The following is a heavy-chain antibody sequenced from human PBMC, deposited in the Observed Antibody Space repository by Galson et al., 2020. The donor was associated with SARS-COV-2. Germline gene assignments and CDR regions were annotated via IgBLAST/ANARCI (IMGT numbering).Heavy chain of an antibody. Sequence: KIGESRKIFCAASVISFRTYGMNWVRQAPGKGLEWVSSISGDTLKIFYIDSVKGRFTISRDNAKNSLYLEMNGLTAEDTATYYCARTVYRQPFDFWGQGTLVTVSS. J-gene: IGHJ4*02. CDR1: VISFRTYG. CDR3: ARTVYRQPFDF. D-gene: IGHD3-16*02. V-gene: IGHV3-21*01. CDR2: ISGDTLKI.